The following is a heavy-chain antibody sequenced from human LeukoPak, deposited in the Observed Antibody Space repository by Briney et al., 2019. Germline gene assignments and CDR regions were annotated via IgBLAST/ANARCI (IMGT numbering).Heavy chain of an antibody. V-gene: IGHV1-2*02. CDR1: GYTFTGYY. J-gene: IGHJ5*02. CDR3: ARTRLLWFGELSKYNWFDP. CDR2: INPNSGGT. D-gene: IGHD3-10*01. Sequence: GASVKVSCKAFGYTFTGYYMHWVRQAPGQGLEWMGWINPNSGGTNYAQKFQGRVTMTRDTSISTAYMELSRLRSDDTAVYYCARTRLLWFGELSKYNWFDPWGQGTLVTVSS.